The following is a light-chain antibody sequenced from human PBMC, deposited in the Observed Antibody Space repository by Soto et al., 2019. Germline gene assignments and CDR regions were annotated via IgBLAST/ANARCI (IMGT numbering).Light chain of an antibody. V-gene: IGKV1-33*01. Sequence: DFPMTQSPSSLSASVGDRVTITCQASQDSSNYLNWYQQKPGKAPKLLIYDASNLETGVPSRFSGSGSGTDFTFTISSLQPEDIATYYCQQYDNLPLTFGGGTKVEIK. J-gene: IGKJ4*01. CDR2: DAS. CDR1: QDSSNY. CDR3: QQYDNLPLT.